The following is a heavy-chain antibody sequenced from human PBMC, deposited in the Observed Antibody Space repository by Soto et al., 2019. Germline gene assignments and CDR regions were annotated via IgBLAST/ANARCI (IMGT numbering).Heavy chain of an antibody. Sequence: PVKVSCKASGGTFSSYAISWVRQAPGQGLEWMGGIIPIFGTANYAQKFQGRVTITADESTSTAYMELSSLRSEDTAVYYCARSVSYSSSWYYNWFDPWGQGTLVTVSS. J-gene: IGHJ5*02. CDR2: IIPIFGTA. CDR1: GGTFSSYA. CDR3: ARSVSYSSSWYYNWFDP. D-gene: IGHD6-13*01. V-gene: IGHV1-69*13.